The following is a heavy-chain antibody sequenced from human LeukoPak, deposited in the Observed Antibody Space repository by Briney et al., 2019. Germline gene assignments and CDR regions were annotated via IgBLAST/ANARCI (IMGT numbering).Heavy chain of an antibody. Sequence: GGSLRLSCAASGFTFSSYAMGWVRQAPGKGLEWVSAISGSGGSTYYADSVKGRFTISRDNSKNTLYLQMNSLRAEDTAVYYCAKYTSRIAAAGTRVDYWGQGTLVTVSS. D-gene: IGHD6-13*01. CDR1: GFTFSSYA. CDR2: ISGSGGST. J-gene: IGHJ4*02. V-gene: IGHV3-23*01. CDR3: AKYTSRIAAAGTRVDY.